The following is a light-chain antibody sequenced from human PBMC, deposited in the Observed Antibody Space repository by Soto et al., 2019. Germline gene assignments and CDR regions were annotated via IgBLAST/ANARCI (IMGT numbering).Light chain of an antibody. CDR1: SSNIGAGFD. Sequence: QSVLTQPPSVSGAPGQRVTISCTGSSSNIGAGFDVHWYQQLPGTAPKLLIYVDDSRPSGVPDRFSGSKSGSSASLAITGLQAEDEADYNCQSYDSRLTAVVFGGGTKVTVL. CDR2: VDD. CDR3: QSYDSRLTAVV. J-gene: IGLJ2*01. V-gene: IGLV1-40*01.